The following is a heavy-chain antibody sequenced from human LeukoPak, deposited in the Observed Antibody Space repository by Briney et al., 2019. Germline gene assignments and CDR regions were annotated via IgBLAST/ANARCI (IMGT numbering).Heavy chain of an antibody. CDR2: IEKDGSDI. CDR3: ATNTDYRFDY. J-gene: IGHJ4*02. D-gene: IGHD3-16*01. CDR1: RFTLSTYW. V-gene: IGHV3-7*01. Sequence: GGSLRLSCAASRFTLSTYWMSWVRQAPGKGLEWVANIEKDGSDIHYADSVRGRFTISRDNTQTSQWLQMNSLRVEDTAIYYCATNTDYRFDYWGQGILVTVSS.